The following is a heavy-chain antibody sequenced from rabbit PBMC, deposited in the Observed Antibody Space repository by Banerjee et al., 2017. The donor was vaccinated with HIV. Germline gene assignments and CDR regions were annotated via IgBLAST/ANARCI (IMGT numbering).Heavy chain of an antibody. CDR3: ARDYGGAGNYGYYFNL. CDR1: GLDFSSSYW. Sequence: QEQLEESGGDLVKPGASLTLTCTASGLDFSSSYWICWVRQAPGKGLEWIACISVGSSGNTYYASWAKGRFTISKTSSTTVTLQMTSLTAADTATYFCARDYGGAGNYGYYFNLWGPGTLVTVS. J-gene: IGHJ4*01. D-gene: IGHD4-2*01. CDR2: ISVGSSGNT. V-gene: IGHV1S45*01.